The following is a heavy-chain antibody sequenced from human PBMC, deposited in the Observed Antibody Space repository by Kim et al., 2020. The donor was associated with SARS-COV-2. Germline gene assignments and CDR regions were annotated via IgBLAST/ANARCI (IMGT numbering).Heavy chain of an antibody. Sequence: SETLSLTCIVSGGSLSNYCWSWFRQPPGKGLEWIGYIYYSVSIPYNPSLESRVTISVDTSTNQFSLRLTSVTSAETAVYYCSRVTPPPHLFAPWRQVTL. V-gene: IGHV4-59*13. CDR1: GGSLSNYC. CDR3: SRVTPPPHLFAP. J-gene: IGHJ5*02. CDR2: IYYSVSI.